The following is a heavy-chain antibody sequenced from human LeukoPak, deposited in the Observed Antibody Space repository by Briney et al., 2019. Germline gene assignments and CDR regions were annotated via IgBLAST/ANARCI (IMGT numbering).Heavy chain of an antibody. CDR1: GYIFSDYY. CDR3: AKARQTYIVVVPAAIRVYFDY. D-gene: IGHD2-2*02. CDR2: INPKTGAA. J-gene: IGHJ4*02. V-gene: IGHV1-2*02. Sequence: ASVKVSCKASGYIFSDYYMHWVRQAPGQGLEWLGWINPKTGAADYAQQFRGRITMTRDTSINTDYMEMKRVTSDDTAVYYCAKARQTYIVVVPAAIRVYFDYWGQGTLVTVSS.